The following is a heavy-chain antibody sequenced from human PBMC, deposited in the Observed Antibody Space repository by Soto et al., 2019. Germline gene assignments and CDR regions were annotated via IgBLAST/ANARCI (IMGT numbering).Heavy chain of an antibody. J-gene: IGHJ4*02. Sequence: GESLKISCRGSGYDFNTNWFGWVRQLPGRGLEWVGIMYPGDSDTRYNPSLQGHVTLSVDVTVSTAFLQWRSLETSDTGMYFCARLTRDCNQTSCYYADHWGQGTQVTVSS. V-gene: IGHV5-51*01. CDR1: GYDFNTNW. D-gene: IGHD3-3*01. CDR2: MYPGDSDT. CDR3: ARLTRDCNQTSCYYADH.